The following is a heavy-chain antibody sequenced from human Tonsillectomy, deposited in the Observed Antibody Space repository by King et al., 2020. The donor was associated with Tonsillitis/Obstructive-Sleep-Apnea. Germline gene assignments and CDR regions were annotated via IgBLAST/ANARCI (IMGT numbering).Heavy chain of an antibody. V-gene: IGHV3-48*02. CDR1: GFTFSSYS. Sequence: VQLVESGGGLVQPGGSLRLSCAASGFTFSSYSMNWVRQAPGKGLEWVSYISSGSSTIYNADSVKGRFTISRDNAKNSLYLQMNSLRDEDTAVYYCARDGGRGIGAAAGIGWFDPWGQGTLVTVSS. J-gene: IGHJ5*02. CDR2: ISSGSSTI. D-gene: IGHD6-13*01. CDR3: ARDGGRGIGAAAGIGWFDP.